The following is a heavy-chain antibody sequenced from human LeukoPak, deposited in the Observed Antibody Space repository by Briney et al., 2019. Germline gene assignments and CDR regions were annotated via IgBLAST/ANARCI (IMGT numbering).Heavy chain of an antibody. J-gene: IGHJ4*02. V-gene: IGHV3-74*01. CDR1: XFTFSRHL. CDR3: ARSLVGASDF. Sequence: HPGGSLRLSCAGSXFTFSRHLMHWVRQAPGKGLVWVSRINPDGSTTNYADPVKGRFTVSRDNAKDTLYLQMNSLRAEDTAVYYCARSLVGASDFWGQGILVTVSS. CDR2: INPDGSTT. D-gene: IGHD1-26*01.